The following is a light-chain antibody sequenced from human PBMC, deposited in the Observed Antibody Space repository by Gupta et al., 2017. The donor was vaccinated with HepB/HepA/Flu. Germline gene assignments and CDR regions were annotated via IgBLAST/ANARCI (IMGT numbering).Light chain of an antibody. V-gene: IGKV1-33*01. CDR3: RQDDNLLT. Sequence: DIQMTQSPSSLSASVGDRVTITCQASQDISNYLNWYQQKPGKAPKLLIYDASNLETGVPSRFSGSGSGTDFTFTISSLQPEDIATYYWRQDDNLLTFGGGTKVEIK. J-gene: IGKJ4*01. CDR1: QDISNY. CDR2: DAS.